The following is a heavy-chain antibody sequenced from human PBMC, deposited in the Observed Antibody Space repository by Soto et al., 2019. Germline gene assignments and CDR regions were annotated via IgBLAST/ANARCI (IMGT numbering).Heavy chain of an antibody. V-gene: IGHV3-7*03. CDR2: IKQDGSAK. CDR3: AKPTAPWSFDAFDI. J-gene: IGHJ3*02. Sequence: GGSLRLSCAASGFTFSTYWMSWVRQAPGKGLEWVANIKQDGSAKYYVDSVKGRFTISRDNSKNTLYLQMNSLRAEDTAVYYCAKPTAPWSFDAFDIWGQGTMVTVSS. CDR1: GFTFSTYW. D-gene: IGHD1-26*01.